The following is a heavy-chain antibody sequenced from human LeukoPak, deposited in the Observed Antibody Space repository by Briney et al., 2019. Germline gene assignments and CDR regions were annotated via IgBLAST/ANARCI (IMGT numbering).Heavy chain of an antibody. CDR2: IYYSGST. V-gene: IGHV4-39*01. J-gene: IGHJ4*02. CDR3: ARYSYGDYAPLDY. Sequence: SDTLSLTCTVSGGSISSNTHFWGWIRQPPGKGLEWIGTIYYSGSTYYNPSLKSRVTISVDTSKNQFSLKLSSVTAADTAVYYCARYSYGDYAPLDYWGQGTLVTVSS. D-gene: IGHD4-17*01. CDR1: GGSISSNTHF.